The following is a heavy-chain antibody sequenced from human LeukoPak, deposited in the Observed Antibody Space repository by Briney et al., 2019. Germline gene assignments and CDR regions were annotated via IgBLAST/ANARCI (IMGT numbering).Heavy chain of an antibody. D-gene: IGHD6-6*01. V-gene: IGHV3-30*02. J-gene: IGHJ3*02. CDR1: GFTFSSYG. CDR3: ARDRGIAALPVRQQAFDI. CDR2: IRYDGSNK. Sequence: PGGSLRLSCAASGFTFSSYGMHWVRQAPGKGLEWVAFIRYDGSNKYYADSVKGRFTISRDNAKNSLYLQMNSLRAEDTAVYYCARDRGIAALPVRQQAFDIWGQGTMVTVSS.